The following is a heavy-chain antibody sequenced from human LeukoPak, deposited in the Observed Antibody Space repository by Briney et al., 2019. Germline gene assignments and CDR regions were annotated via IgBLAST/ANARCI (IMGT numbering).Heavy chain of an antibody. CDR1: GYTFTSYY. V-gene: IGHV1-46*01. D-gene: IGHD5-24*01. Sequence: ASVKVSCKASGYTFTSYYMHWVRQAPGQGLEWMGIINPSGGSTSYAQKFQGRVTMTRDTSTSTVYMELSSLRSEDTAVYYCAREPRGVEMATSDAFDIWGQGTMVTVSS. CDR3: AREPRGVEMATSDAFDI. CDR2: INPSGGST. J-gene: IGHJ3*02.